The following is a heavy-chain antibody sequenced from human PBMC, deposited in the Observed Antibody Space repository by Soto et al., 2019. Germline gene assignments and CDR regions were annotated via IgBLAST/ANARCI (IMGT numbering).Heavy chain of an antibody. CDR1: GYTFTGYY. CDR3: AVASRFGEIFY. V-gene: IGHV1-2*02. Sequence: QVQLVQSGAEVKKPGASVKVSCKASGYTFTGYYMHWVRQAPGQGLEWMGWINPNSGGTNYAQKCQGXXTXTXXTSISTAYRELSRLRSDDTAVYYCAVASRFGEIFYWGQGTLVTVSS. J-gene: IGHJ4*02. D-gene: IGHD3-10*01. CDR2: INPNSGGT.